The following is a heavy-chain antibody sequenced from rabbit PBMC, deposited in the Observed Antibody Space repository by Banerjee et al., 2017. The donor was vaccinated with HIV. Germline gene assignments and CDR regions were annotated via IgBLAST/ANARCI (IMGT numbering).Heavy chain of an antibody. CDR2: IYSSSGST. V-gene: IGHV1S43*01. J-gene: IGHJ4*01. CDR3: ARDLAGVIGWNFNL. Sequence: QQQLVESGGGLVKPGASLTLTCKASGFSFSGGYWMCWVRQAPGKGLEWIACIYSSSGSTWYESWVNGRFTISRSTSLKTVDLKMTSLTAADTASYFCARDLAGVIGWNFNLWGQGTLVTVS. D-gene: IGHD4-1*01. CDR1: GFSFSGGYW.